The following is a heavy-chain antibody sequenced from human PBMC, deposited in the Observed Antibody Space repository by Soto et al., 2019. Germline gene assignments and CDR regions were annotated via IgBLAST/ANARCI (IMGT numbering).Heavy chain of an antibody. D-gene: IGHD2-2*01. CDR1: GYTFTTFW. Sequence: PGESLKISCTGFGYTFTTFWISWVRQMPGRGLEWMGRIDPRDSYTNYSPSFQGHVTISVDKSISTAYLQWGSLKASDTAMYYCARLYCSRSTRDIWFDPWGQGTLVTVSS. CDR2: IDPRDSYT. V-gene: IGHV5-10-1*01. CDR3: ARLYCSRSTRDIWFDP. J-gene: IGHJ5*02.